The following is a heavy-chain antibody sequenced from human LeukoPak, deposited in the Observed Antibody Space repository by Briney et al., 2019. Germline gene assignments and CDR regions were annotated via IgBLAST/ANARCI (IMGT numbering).Heavy chain of an antibody. J-gene: IGHJ4*02. D-gene: IGHD6-13*01. V-gene: IGHV3-20*01. Sequence: GGSLRLSCAASGFTFDDYGMSWVRQVPGKGLEWVSSINWSGYSPGYADSVKGRFTISRDNAKNALYLQMNSLRADDTALYHCARDWGAAAGTHFDLWGQGTLVTVSS. CDR3: ARDWGAAAGTHFDL. CDR1: GFTFDDYG. CDR2: INWSGYSP.